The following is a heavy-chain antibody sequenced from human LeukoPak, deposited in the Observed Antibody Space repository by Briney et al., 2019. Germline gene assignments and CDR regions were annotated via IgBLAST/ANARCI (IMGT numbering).Heavy chain of an antibody. CDR1: GFTVSSNY. CDR2: IYSGGST. D-gene: IGHD6-13*01. V-gene: IGHV3-66*01. CDR3: ARVLAAAGRDY. J-gene: IGHJ4*02. Sequence: GGSLRLSCAASGFTVSSNYMSWVRQAPGKGLEWVSVIYSGGSTYYADSVKGRFTISRDNSKNTLYLQMNSLRAEDTAVYYCARVLAAAGRDYWGQGTLVTVSS.